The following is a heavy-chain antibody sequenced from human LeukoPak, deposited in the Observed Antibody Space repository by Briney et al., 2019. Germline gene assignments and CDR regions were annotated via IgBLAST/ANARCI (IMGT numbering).Heavy chain of an antibody. CDR2: INDSGGST. V-gene: IGHV3-23*01. Sequence: GGSLRLSCAVSGITLSNYGMSWVRQAPGKGLEWVAGINDSGGSTNYADSVKGRFTISRDNPKNTLYLQMNSLRAEDTAVYFCAKRGIVIRAVIIVGFHKEAYYFDYWGQGALVTVSS. CDR1: GITLSNYG. J-gene: IGHJ4*02. CDR3: AKRGIVIRAVIIVGFHKEAYYFDY. D-gene: IGHD3-10*01.